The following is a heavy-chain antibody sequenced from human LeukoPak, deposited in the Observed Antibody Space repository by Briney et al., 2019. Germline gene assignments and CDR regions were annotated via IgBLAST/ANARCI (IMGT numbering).Heavy chain of an antibody. J-gene: IGHJ3*02. CDR3: ARDRGYYLIGTFDI. D-gene: IGHD1-26*01. CDR1: GFTFSSYS. V-gene: IGHV3-21*01. Sequence: PGGSLRLSCAASGFTFSSYSMNWVSQAPGKGLEWVSSISSSSSYIYYADSVKGRFTISRDNAKNSLYLQMNSLRAEDTAVYYCARDRGYYLIGTFDIWGQGTMVTVSS. CDR2: ISSSSSYI.